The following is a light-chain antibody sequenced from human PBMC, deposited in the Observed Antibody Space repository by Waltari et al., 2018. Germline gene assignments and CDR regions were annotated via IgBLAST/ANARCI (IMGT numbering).Light chain of an antibody. J-gene: IGLJ1*01. CDR1: SRDVGGYHY. Sequence: QSALTQPRSVSGSPGQSVTLSCTGPSRDVGGYHYISWYQQHPGKAPQLMIYDGSKRPSGVPDRFSGSKSGNTASLTISGLQAEDEADYYCCSYAGSYTYVFGTGTKVTVL. CDR2: DGS. V-gene: IGLV2-11*01. CDR3: CSYAGSYTYV.